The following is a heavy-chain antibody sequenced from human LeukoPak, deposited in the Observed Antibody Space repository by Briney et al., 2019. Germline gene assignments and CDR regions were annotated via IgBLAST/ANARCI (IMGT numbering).Heavy chain of an antibody. CDR3: ARLELHQTDY. D-gene: IGHD3-10*01. CDR1: GFNLSSYA. Sequence: GGSLRLSCAASGFNLSSYAMNWVRQAPGKGLEWVSAISGSGGNTYFADSVKGRFTISRDNSKNTLYLQMNSLRAEDTAVYYCARLELHQTDYWGQGTLVTVSS. J-gene: IGHJ4*02. V-gene: IGHV3-23*01. CDR2: ISGSGGNT.